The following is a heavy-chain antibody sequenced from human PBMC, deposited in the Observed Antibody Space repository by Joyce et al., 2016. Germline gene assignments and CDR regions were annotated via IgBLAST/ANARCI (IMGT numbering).Heavy chain of an antibody. CDR1: GFSISGDYW. CDR2: ISSAGRL. V-gene: IGHV4-28*05. J-gene: IGHJ4*02. CDR3: ARLVGGNVYYFDY. Sequence: QVQLQESGPGLVKPSDTLSLTCAVSGFSISGDYWWGWIRQPPGKALEWVAYISSAGRLEYNPSFRSRVTMSVDTSKKLFSLMLSSVTAVDTAIYYYARLVGGNVYYFDYWGRGTLVTVSS. D-gene: IGHD4-23*01.